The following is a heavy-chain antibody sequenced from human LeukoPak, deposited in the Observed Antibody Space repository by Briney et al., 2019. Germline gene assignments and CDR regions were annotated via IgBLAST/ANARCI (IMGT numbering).Heavy chain of an antibody. V-gene: IGHV3-21*01. CDR3: AREINLVGAINY. D-gene: IGHD1-26*01. Sequence: PGGSLRLSCAASGFTFNNYSMNWVCQAPGKGLEWVSSISSSSSYIYYADSVKGRFTISRDNAKNSLFLHMNSLGAEDAAVYYCAREINLVGAINYWGQGTLVTVSS. CDR2: ISSSSSYI. CDR1: GFTFNNYS. J-gene: IGHJ4*02.